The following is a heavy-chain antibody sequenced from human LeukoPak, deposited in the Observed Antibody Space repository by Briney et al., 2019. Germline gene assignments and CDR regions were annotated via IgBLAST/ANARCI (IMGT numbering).Heavy chain of an antibody. CDR2: ISGGSSYI. CDR1: GVTFSSYW. D-gene: IGHD1-26*01. J-gene: IGHJ4*02. Sequence: GGSLRLSCAASGVTFSSYWMSWVRQAPGKGLEWVSSISGGSSYIYYADSVEGRFTISRDNTKNSLYLQMNSLRAEDTAMYYCATVGNWGQGTLVTVSS. V-gene: IGHV3-21*01. CDR3: ATVGN.